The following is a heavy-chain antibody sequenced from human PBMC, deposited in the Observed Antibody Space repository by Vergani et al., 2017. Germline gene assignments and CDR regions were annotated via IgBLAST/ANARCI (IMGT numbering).Heavy chain of an antibody. CDR3: ARRSQSRYETYYYYGMDV. V-gene: IGHV4-59*01. D-gene: IGHD5-12*01. Sequence: QVRLQESGPGLVKPSETLSLTCTVSGVSISSYYLIFFLQPPGKGLEWIGYIYYSGSTNYNPSLKSRVTISVDTSKNQFSLKLSSVTAADTAVYYCARRSQSRYETYYYYGMDVWGQGTTVTVSS. CDR1: GVSISSYY. CDR2: IYYSGST. J-gene: IGHJ6*02.